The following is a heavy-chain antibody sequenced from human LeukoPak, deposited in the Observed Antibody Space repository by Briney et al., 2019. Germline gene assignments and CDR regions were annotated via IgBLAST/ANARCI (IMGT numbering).Heavy chain of an antibody. Sequence: AGGSLRLSCAASGFAFSSYWMSWVRQAPGKGLEWVANIKQDGSEKNYVGSVKGRFTISRDNAKSLLYLQMNSLRAEDTAVYYCAREMSWSGRDYWGQGTLVTVSS. CDR2: IKQDGSEK. CDR3: AREMSWSGRDY. D-gene: IGHD3-10*01. CDR1: GFAFSSYW. J-gene: IGHJ4*02. V-gene: IGHV3-7*05.